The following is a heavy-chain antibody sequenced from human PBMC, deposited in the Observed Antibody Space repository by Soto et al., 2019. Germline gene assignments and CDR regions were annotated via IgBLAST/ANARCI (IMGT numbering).Heavy chain of an antibody. Sequence: QVQLQESGPGLVKPSQTLSLTCTVSGGSISSGGYYWSWIRQHPGKGLEWIGNIYYSGYTYYNPSLKSRVTISVDTSKNQFSLKLSSVTAADSAVYYCARGGDYEGFDYWGQGTLVTVSS. V-gene: IGHV4-31*03. D-gene: IGHD4-17*01. J-gene: IGHJ4*02. CDR3: ARGGDYEGFDY. CDR1: GGSISSGGYY. CDR2: IYYSGYT.